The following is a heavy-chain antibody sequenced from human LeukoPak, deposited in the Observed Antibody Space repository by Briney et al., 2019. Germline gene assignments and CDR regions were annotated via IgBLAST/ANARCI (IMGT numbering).Heavy chain of an antibody. V-gene: IGHV4-38-2*02. Sequence: SETLSLTCTVSGYSISSGYYWGWIRQPPGKGLEWIGSIYHSGSTYYNPSLKSRVTISVDTSKNQFSLKLSSVTAADTAVYYCARVTDGYLFDYWGQGTLVTVSS. CDR1: GYSISSGYY. CDR3: ARVTDGYLFDY. J-gene: IGHJ4*02. CDR2: IYHSGST. D-gene: IGHD5-18*01.